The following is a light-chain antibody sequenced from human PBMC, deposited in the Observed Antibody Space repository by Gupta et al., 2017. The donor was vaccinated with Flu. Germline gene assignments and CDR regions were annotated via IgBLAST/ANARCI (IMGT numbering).Light chain of an antibody. J-gene: IGLJ2*01. CDR1: SSNIGAGYD. CDR2: GNS. CDR3: QSYDSSLHVV. V-gene: IGLV1-40*01. Sequence: QSVLTQPPSVSEAPGQRVTISCTGSSSNIGAGYDVHWYQQLPGTAPKLLIYGNSNRPSGVPDRFSGSKSGTSASLAITGLQAEDEADYYCQSYDSSLHVVFGGGTKLTVL.